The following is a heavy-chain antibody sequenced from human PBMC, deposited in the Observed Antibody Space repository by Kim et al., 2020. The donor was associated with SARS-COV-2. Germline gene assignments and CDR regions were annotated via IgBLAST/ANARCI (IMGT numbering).Heavy chain of an antibody. Sequence: GGSLRLSCAASGFTFSSYGMHWVRQAPGKGLEWVAVISYDGSSKYYADSVKGRFTISRDNSKNTLYLQMNSLRAEDTAVYYCARATSYCSSTSCYPQACPVTTCPLDYWGQGTLVTVSS. CDR3: ARATSYCSSTSCYPQACPVTTCPLDY. V-gene: IGHV3-33*05. CDR2: ISYDGSSK. D-gene: IGHD2-2*01. J-gene: IGHJ4*02. CDR1: GFTFSSYG.